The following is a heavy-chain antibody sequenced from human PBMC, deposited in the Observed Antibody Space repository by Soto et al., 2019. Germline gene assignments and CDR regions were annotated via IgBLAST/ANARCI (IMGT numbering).Heavy chain of an antibody. CDR2: IWYDGSNK. CDR1: GFTFSSYG. D-gene: IGHD3-10*01. V-gene: IGHV3-33*01. CDR3: AREGRFGELGYYYGMDV. J-gene: IGHJ6*02. Sequence: GSLRLSCAASGFTFSSYGMHWVRQAPGKGLEWVAVIWYDGSNKYYADSVKGRFTISRDNSKNTLYLQMNSLRAEDTAVYYCAREGRFGELGYYYGMDVWGQGTTVTVSS.